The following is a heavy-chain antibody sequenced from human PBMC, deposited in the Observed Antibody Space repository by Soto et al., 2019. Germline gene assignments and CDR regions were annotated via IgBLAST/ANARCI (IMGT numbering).Heavy chain of an antibody. Sequence: SETLSLTCTVSGGSISSGGYYWSWIRQHPGKGLEWIGYIYYSGSTYYNPSLKSRVTISVDTSKNQFSLKLSSVTAADTAVYYCARESYGGNLDYWGKGTLVTVS. CDR2: IYYSGST. V-gene: IGHV4-31*03. CDR1: GGSISSGGYY. J-gene: IGHJ4*02. CDR3: ARESYGGNLDY. D-gene: IGHD4-17*01.